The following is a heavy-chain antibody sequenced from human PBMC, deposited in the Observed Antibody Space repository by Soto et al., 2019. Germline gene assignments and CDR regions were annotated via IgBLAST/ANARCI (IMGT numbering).Heavy chain of an antibody. Sequence: SSETLSLTCTVSGGSISSSSYYWGWIRQPPGKGLEWIGSIYYSGSTYYNPSLKSRVTISVDTSKNQFSLKLSSVTAAYTAVYYCARHRYSGSYHVDYWGQGTLVTVSS. V-gene: IGHV4-39*01. CDR3: ARHRYSGSYHVDY. J-gene: IGHJ4*02. CDR1: GGSISSSSYY. CDR2: IYYSGST. D-gene: IGHD1-26*01.